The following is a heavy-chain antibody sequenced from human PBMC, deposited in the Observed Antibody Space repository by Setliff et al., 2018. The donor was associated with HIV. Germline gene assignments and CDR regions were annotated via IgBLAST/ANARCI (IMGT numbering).Heavy chain of an antibody. CDR1: GGTFSSYG. CDR3: ARGPRYNWNSYYYMDV. V-gene: IGHV1-18*01. Sequence: ASVKVSCKASGGTFSSYGISWVRQAPGQGLEWMGWISAYNGNTNYAQKLQGRVTMTTDTSTSTAYMELRSLRSDDTAVYYCARGPRYNWNSYYYMDVWGKGTTVTVSS. D-gene: IGHD1-20*01. J-gene: IGHJ6*03. CDR2: ISAYNGNT.